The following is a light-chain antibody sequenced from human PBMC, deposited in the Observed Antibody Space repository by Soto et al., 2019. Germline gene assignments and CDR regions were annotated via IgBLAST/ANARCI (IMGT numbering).Light chain of an antibody. CDR2: GAS. CDR3: QQYGSSGT. J-gene: IGKJ1*01. CDR1: QSVSNNY. Sequence: EIVLTQCPGTLSLSPGERATLSCRDSQSVSNNYLAWYQQKPGQAPRLLIYGASNRATGIPDRFSGSGSGTDFTLTISRLEPEDFAVYYCQQYGSSGTFGQGTKVDIK. V-gene: IGKV3-20*01.